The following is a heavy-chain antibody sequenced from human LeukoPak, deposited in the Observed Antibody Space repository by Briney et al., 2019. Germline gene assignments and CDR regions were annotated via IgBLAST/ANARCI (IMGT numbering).Heavy chain of an antibody. CDR2: IYYSGST. Sequence: PSETLSLTCTVSGGSISSSSYYWGWIRQPPGKGLEWIGSIYYSGSTYYNPSLKSRVTTSVDTSKNQFSLKLSSVTAADTAVYYCARHLRAVAGRHFDYWGQGTLVTVSS. J-gene: IGHJ4*02. V-gene: IGHV4-39*01. CDR1: GGSISSSSYY. D-gene: IGHD6-19*01. CDR3: ARHLRAVAGRHFDY.